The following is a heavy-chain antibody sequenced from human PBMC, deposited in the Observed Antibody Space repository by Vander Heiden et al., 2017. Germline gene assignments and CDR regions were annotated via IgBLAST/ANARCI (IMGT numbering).Heavy chain of an antibody. CDR3: ARSRLTMIRGVVTPGGFDY. V-gene: IGHV4-59*01. CDR1: GGSISSYY. D-gene: IGHD3-10*01. J-gene: IGHJ4*02. CDR2: IYYSGST. Sequence: QVQLQESGPGLVKPSETLSLTCPVSGGSISSYYWSWTRQPPGKGLEWIGYIYYSGSTNYNASLKSRVTISVDTSKNQFSLKLTSVTAADTAVYYCARSRLTMIRGVVTPGGFDYWGQGTLVTVSS.